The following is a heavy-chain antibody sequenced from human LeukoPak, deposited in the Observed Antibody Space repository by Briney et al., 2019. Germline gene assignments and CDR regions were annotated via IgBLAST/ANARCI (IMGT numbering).Heavy chain of an antibody. CDR1: GYSFTSYC. D-gene: IGHD6-19*01. V-gene: IGHV5-51*01. CDR3: ARHIRYSSGWYYFDY. CDR2: IYPGDSDT. Sequence: GESLKISCKGSGYSFTSYCIGWVRQMPGKGLEWMGIIYPGDSDTRYSPSFQGQVTISGDKSISTAYLQWSSLKASDTAMYYCARHIRYSSGWYYFDYWGQGTLVTVSS. J-gene: IGHJ4*02.